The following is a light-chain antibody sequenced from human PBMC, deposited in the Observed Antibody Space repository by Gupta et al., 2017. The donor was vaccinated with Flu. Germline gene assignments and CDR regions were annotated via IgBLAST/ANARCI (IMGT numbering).Light chain of an antibody. CDR3: QKHNSAPHT. J-gene: IGKJ3*01. Sequence: DIHMTHSPSSLSTSVGDRGPITPRASQGIRNYLAWYQQKPGKRPKLLIYAASTLQSGVPSRRSGSGSGTDFTLTISSLQPEDVSTYYCQKHNSAPHTFGPGTKVEIK. CDR1: QGIRNY. CDR2: AAS. V-gene: IGKV1-27*01.